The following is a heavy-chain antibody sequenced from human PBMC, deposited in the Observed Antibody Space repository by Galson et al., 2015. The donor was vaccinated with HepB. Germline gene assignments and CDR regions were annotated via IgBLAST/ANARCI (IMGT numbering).Heavy chain of an antibody. CDR2: IGSAGDL. J-gene: IGHJ3*02. V-gene: IGHV3-13*05. CDR1: GFTFSSYD. CDR3: ARGRWAADIPVPRSSKGRTLHAFDI. Sequence: SLRLSCAASGFTFSSYDMHWVRQASGKGLEWVSAIGSAGDLYYPGSVRGRFTISRDNAKNSLYLQMNSLRAGDTAVYFCARGRWAADIPVPRSSKGRTLHAFDIWGQGTMVTVSS. D-gene: IGHD2-2*02.